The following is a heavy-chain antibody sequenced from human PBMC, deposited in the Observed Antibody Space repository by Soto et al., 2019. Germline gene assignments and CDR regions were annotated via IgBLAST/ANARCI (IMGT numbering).Heavy chain of an antibody. D-gene: IGHD2-15*01. CDR1: GFTFSSYE. CDR2: INTGGSTI. CDR3: ARDGIVRGFDP. Sequence: EVQLVESGGGLVQPGGSLRLSCAASGFTFSSYEMNWVHQAPGKGLEWVACINTGGSTIYYAESVKGRFTISRDNAKNSLYLQMDSLRAEDTAVYYCARDGIVRGFDPWGQGTLVTVSS. V-gene: IGHV3-48*03. J-gene: IGHJ5*02.